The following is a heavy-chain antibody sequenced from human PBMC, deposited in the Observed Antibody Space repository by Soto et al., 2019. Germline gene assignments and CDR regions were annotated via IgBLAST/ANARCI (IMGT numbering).Heavy chain of an antibody. Sequence: QLQLQESGPGLVKPSETLSLTCTVSGGSISSSSYYWGWIRQPPGKGLEWIGNIYYSGSAYYNPSLKSRVTKAVDTYKNQFSLKLSAVTAADTAVYYCARPAPGLLVVGYMDVWGKGTTVTVSS. D-gene: IGHD3-22*01. J-gene: IGHJ6*03. CDR1: GGSISSSSYY. CDR2: IYYSGSA. V-gene: IGHV4-39*01. CDR3: ARPAPGLLVVGYMDV.